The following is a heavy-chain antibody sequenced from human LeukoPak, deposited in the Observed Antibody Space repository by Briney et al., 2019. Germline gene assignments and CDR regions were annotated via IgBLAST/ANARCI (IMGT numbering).Heavy chain of an antibody. CDR1: GFTFSSYA. CDR2: ISYDGSNK. CDR3: ARDSDSSGYSNWFDP. Sequence: PGRSLRLSCAASGFTFSSYAMHWVRQAPGKGLEWVAVISYDGSNKYYADSVKGRFTISRDNSKNTLYLQMNSLRAEDTAVYYCARDSDSSGYSNWFDPWGQGTLVTVSS. D-gene: IGHD3-22*01. V-gene: IGHV3-30*04. J-gene: IGHJ5*02.